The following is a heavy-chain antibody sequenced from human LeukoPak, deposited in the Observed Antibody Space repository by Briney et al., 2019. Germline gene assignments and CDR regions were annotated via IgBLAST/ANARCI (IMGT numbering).Heavy chain of an antibody. CDR2: IYYSGST. V-gene: IGHV4-39*01. CDR3: ARLPVRFLEDGMDV. D-gene: IGHD3-3*01. Sequence: SETLSLTCTVSGGSISSGSYYWGWIRQPPGKGLEWIGSIYYSGSTYYNPSLKSRVTISVDTSKNQFSLKLSSVTAADTAVYYCARLPVRFLEDGMDVWGQGTTVTVSS. CDR1: GGSISSGSYY. J-gene: IGHJ6*02.